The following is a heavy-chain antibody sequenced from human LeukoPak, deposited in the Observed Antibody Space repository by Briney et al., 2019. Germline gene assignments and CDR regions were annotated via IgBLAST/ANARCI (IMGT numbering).Heavy chain of an antibody. CDR3: AKDHYYCDSKSHFDY. CDR2: ISYDGSNK. D-gene: IGHD3-22*01. J-gene: IGHJ4*02. V-gene: IGHV3-30*18. CDR1: GFTFSSYG. Sequence: GGSLRLSCAASGFTFSSYGMHWVRQAPGKGLEWVAVISYDGSNKYYADSVKGRFTISRDNSKNTLYLQMNSLRAEDTAVYYCAKDHYYCDSKSHFDYWGQGTLVTVSS.